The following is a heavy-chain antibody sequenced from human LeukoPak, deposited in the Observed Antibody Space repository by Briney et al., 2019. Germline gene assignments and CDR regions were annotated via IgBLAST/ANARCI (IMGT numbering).Heavy chain of an antibody. CDR3: ASADLGYCSSTSCTLDY. J-gene: IGHJ4*02. Sequence: VKVSCKASGGTFSSYAISWVRQAPGQGLEWMGRIIPILGIANYAQKFQGRVTITADKSTSTAYMELSSLRSEDTAVYYCASADLGYCSSTSCTLDYWGQGTLVTVSS. CDR1: GGTFSSYA. V-gene: IGHV1-69*10. D-gene: IGHD2-2*01. CDR2: IIPILGIA.